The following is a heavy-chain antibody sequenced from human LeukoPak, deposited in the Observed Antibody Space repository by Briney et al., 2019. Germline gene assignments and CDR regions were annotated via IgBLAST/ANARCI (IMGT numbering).Heavy chain of an antibody. CDR1: GYSFTSYW. D-gene: IGHD3-10*01. CDR2: IYPGDSDT. CDR3: ARSRANMLWFGELLLGDWFDP. Sequence: GESLKISCKGSGYSFTSYWIGWVRQMPGKGLEWMGIIYPGDSDTRYSPSFQGQVTISADKPISTAYLQWSSLKASDTAMYYCARSRANMLWFGELLLGDWFDPWGQGTLVTVSS. J-gene: IGHJ5*02. V-gene: IGHV5-51*04.